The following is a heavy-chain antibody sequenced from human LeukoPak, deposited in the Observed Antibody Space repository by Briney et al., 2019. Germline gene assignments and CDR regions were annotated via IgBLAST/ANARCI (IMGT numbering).Heavy chain of an antibody. Sequence: GGSLRLSCAASGFTFDDYAMHWVRQAPGKGLEWVSGTSWNSGSIGYADSVKGRFTISRDNAKNSLYLQMNSLRAEDMALYYCARSEGLSGNWFDPWGQGTLVTVSS. D-gene: IGHD3-3*01. CDR3: ARSEGLSGNWFDP. CDR2: TSWNSGSI. V-gene: IGHV3-9*03. J-gene: IGHJ5*02. CDR1: GFTFDDYA.